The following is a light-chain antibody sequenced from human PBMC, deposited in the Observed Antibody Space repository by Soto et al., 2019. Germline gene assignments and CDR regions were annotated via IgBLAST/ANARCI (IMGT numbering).Light chain of an antibody. V-gene: IGKV3-20*01. CDR3: QQYGSSSWT. CDR2: GAS. CDR1: ESVSSSY. J-gene: IGKJ1*01. Sequence: EIVLTQSTGTLSLSPGERATLSCRASESVSSSYLAWYQQKPGQAPRLLIYGASSRATGIPDRFSGSGSGTDFTLTISRLEPEDVAVYYCQQYGSSSWTFGQGTKVEIK.